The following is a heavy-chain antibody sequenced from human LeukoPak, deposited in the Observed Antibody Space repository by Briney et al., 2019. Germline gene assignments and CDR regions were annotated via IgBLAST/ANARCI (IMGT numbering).Heavy chain of an antibody. Sequence: ASVKVSCKASGYTFTSYDINWVRQATGQGLEWMGWIGAYSGNTKYAQKFQGRFTMTADTSTTTAYMEVGSLRSDDTAVYYCARLSFSLLGSTANDVFDIWGQGTMVTVSS. CDR1: GYTFTSYD. D-gene: IGHD3-16*01. J-gene: IGHJ3*02. CDR2: IGAYSGNT. V-gene: IGHV1-18*01. CDR3: ARLSFSLLGSTANDVFDI.